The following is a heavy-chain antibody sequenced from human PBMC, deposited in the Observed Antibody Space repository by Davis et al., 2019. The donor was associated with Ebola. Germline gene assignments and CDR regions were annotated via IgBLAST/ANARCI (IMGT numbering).Heavy chain of an antibody. D-gene: IGHD5-18*01. CDR2: INPNSGGT. Sequence: ASVKVSCKASGYTFTGYYMHWVRQAPGQGLEWMGWINPNSGGTNYAQKFQGRVTMTRDTSISTAYMELSRLRSDDTAVYYCARDRMGYSYGPYYYYGMDVWGQGTTVTVSS. J-gene: IGHJ6*02. V-gene: IGHV1-2*02. CDR1: GYTFTGYY. CDR3: ARDRMGYSYGPYYYYGMDV.